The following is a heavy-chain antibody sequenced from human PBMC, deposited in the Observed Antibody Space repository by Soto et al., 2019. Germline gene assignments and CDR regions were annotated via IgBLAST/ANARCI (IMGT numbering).Heavy chain of an antibody. D-gene: IGHD3-22*01. CDR2: ILPIFGTA. J-gene: IGHJ4*02. V-gene: IGHV1-69*06. CDR1: GGTFSSYA. Sequence: QVQLVQSGAEVKKPGSSVKVSCKAYGGTFSSYAISWVRQAPGQGLEWMGGILPIFGTANYAQKFQGRVTITADKSTSTAYMELSSLRSEDTAVYYCARGFQTAYDSSGYYLPDDWCQGTLVTVS. CDR3: ARGFQTAYDSSGYYLPDD.